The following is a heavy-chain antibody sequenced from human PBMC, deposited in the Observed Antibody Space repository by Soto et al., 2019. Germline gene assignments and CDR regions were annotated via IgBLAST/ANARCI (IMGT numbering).Heavy chain of an antibody. J-gene: IGHJ5*02. V-gene: IGHV1-69*06. CDR3: ARVLYYYDSSGYLSWFDP. CDR2: IIPIFRTA. D-gene: IGHD3-22*01. Sequence: SVHVSYKACGWRFSSYAISWVRQAPGQGREWMGGIIPIFRTANYAQQFQRRVTITADKSTNTAYMELSSLRSEDTAVYYCARVLYYYDSSGYLSWFDPWGQGTLVTVSS. CDR1: GWRFSSYA.